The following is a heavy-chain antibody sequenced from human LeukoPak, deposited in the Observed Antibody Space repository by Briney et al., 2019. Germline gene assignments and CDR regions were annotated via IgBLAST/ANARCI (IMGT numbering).Heavy chain of an antibody. J-gene: IGHJ4*02. Sequence: GGSLRLSCAASGFTFSSYAMSWVRQAPGKGLEWVSAISGSGGSTYYADSVKDRFTISRDNSKNTLYLQMNSLRAEDTAVYYCAKDWYYDFWSGYSNWGQGTLVTVSS. CDR1: GFTFSSYA. D-gene: IGHD3-3*01. V-gene: IGHV3-23*01. CDR2: ISGSGGST. CDR3: AKDWYYDFWSGYSN.